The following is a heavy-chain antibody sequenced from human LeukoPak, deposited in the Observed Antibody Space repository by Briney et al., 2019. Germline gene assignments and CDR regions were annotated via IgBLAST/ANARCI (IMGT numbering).Heavy chain of an antibody. CDR2: INHSGST. J-gene: IGHJ4*02. Sequence: SETLSLTCAVDGGSFSGYYWSWIRQPPGKGLEWIGEINHSGSTNYNPSLKSRVTISVDTSKNQFSLKLSSVTAADTAVYYCARVTGYSSSWYFDNWGQGTLVTVSS. V-gene: IGHV4-34*01. CDR3: ARVTGYSSSWYFDN. CDR1: GGSFSGYY. D-gene: IGHD6-13*01.